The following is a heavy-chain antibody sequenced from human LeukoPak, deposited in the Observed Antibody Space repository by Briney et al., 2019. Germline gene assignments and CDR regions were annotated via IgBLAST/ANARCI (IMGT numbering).Heavy chain of an antibody. V-gene: IGHV3-66*01. Sequence: GGSLRLSCTVSGFTVSINSMSWVRQAPGKGLEWVSVIYNGGGTYYADSVKGRFTISRDNSKDTVFLQMNSLRAEDTAVYYCARGPRQDYYGSGRYRSPLNWFDPWGQGTLVTVSS. D-gene: IGHD3-10*01. CDR2: IYNGGGT. CDR1: GFTVSINS. J-gene: IGHJ5*02. CDR3: ARGPRQDYYGSGRYRSPLNWFDP.